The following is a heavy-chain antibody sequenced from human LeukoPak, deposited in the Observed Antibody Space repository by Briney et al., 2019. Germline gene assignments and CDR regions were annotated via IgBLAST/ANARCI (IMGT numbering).Heavy chain of an antibody. CDR1: GFIFSNYG. CDR2: IRHDGSNK. J-gene: IGHJ4*02. D-gene: IGHD5-24*01. V-gene: IGHV3-30*02. CDR3: AKDRWLQGYFDY. Sequence: PGGSLRLSCTTSGFIFSNYGMHWVRQAPGKGLEWVAFIRHDGSNKYYADSVKGLCTISRDNSKKTVYLQMNSLRTEDTAVYYCAKDRWLQGYFDYWGQGTLVTVSS.